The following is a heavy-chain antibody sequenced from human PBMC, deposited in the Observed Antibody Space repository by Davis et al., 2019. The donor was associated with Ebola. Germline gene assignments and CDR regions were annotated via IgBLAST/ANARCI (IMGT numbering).Heavy chain of an antibody. J-gene: IGHJ4*02. D-gene: IGHD4-17*01. CDR1: GGSFSGYY. CDR2: INHSGST. Sequence: SETLSLTCAVSGGSFSGYYWSWIRQPPGKGLEWIGEINHSGSTNSNPSPKSRLTISRDTSKNQFTLKITSVTAADTAVYYCARVYGDYTNYFDSWGQGTLVTVSS. CDR3: ARVYGDYTNYFDS. V-gene: IGHV4-34*01.